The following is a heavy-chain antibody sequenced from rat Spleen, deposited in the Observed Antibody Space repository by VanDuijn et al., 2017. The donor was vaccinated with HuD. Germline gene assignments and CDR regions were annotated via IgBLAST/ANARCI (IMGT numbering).Heavy chain of an antibody. CDR1: GFTFNTAW. Sequence: EVQVLESGGGLVQPGNSLKLSCATSGFTFNTAWMFWYRQFPGKGLEWVSSIDPDGGRTYYPDSVKGRFTISRDNAKSTLYLQMNSLRSEDTATYYCTKDYYSGGYWGQGVMVTVSS. J-gene: IGHJ2*01. V-gene: IGHV5-58*01. CDR3: TKDYYSGGY. D-gene: IGHD1-1*01. CDR2: IDPDGGRT.